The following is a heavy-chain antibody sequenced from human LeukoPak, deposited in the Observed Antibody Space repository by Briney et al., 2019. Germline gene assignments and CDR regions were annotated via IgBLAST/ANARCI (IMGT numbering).Heavy chain of an antibody. D-gene: IGHD2-2*01. Sequence: SETLSLTCTVSGGSISSSSYYWGWIRQPPGKGLEWIGSIYYSGSTYYNPSLKSRVTISVDTSKNQFSLKLSSVTAADTAVYCCAHIVVVPAAMFGAFDIWGQGTMVTVSS. V-gene: IGHV4-39*01. CDR3: AHIVVVPAAMFGAFDI. CDR1: GGSISSSSYY. CDR2: IYYSGST. J-gene: IGHJ3*02.